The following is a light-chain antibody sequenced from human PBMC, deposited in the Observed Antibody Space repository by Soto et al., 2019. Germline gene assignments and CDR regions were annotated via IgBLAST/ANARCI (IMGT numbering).Light chain of an antibody. CDR1: QRVLYSSNNKNY. CDR3: QQYYTTPYT. J-gene: IGKJ2*01. V-gene: IGKV4-1*01. CDR2: WAS. Sequence: DIVMTQSPDSLAVSPGERATINCKSSQRVLYSSNNKNYLAWYQQKPGQPPKLLMYWASTRESGVPDRFSGSGSGTDFTLTISSLQAEDVAVYFCQQYYTTPYTFGQGTKLQIK.